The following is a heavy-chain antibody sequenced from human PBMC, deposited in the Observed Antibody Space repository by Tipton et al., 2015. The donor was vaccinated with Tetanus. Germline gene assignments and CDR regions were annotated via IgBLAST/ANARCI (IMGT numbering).Heavy chain of an antibody. V-gene: IGHV3-7*01. CDR3: LPYSSSPGDY. J-gene: IGHJ4*02. Sequence: SLRLSCEASGFTFSDYWMTWVRQAPGKGLEWVASIKQDGGEKSYVDSVRGRFTVSRDNAKNSLYLQMNSLTDEDTAVYYCLPYSSSPGDYWGQGTLVTVSS. CDR1: GFTFSDYW. CDR2: IKQDGGEK. D-gene: IGHD6-6*01.